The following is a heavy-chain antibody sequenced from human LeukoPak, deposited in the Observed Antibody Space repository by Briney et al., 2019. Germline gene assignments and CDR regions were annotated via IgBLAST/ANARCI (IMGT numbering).Heavy chain of an antibody. Sequence: KSGGSLRLSCAASGFTFSRNWMTWVRQAPGKGLEWVSSISSSSSYIYYADSVKGRFTISRDNAKNSLYLQMNSLRAEDMAVYYCARGRPEGYVVSYWGQGTLVTVSS. D-gene: IGHD2-2*01. CDR1: GFTFSRNW. CDR3: ARGRPEGYVVSY. V-gene: IGHV3-21*01. J-gene: IGHJ4*02. CDR2: ISSSSSYI.